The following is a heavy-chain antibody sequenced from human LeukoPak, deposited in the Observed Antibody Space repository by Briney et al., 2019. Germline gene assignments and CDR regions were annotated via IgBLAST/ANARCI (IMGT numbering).Heavy chain of an antibody. CDR3: ATYMVRGITLDP. D-gene: IGHD3-10*01. Sequence: SETLSLTCTVSGGSISSSSYYWGWIRQPPGKGLEWIGSIYYSGSTYYNPSLKSRVTISVDTSKNQFSLKLSSVTAADTAVYYCATYMVRGITLDPWGQGTLVTVSS. CDR2: IYYSGST. J-gene: IGHJ5*02. V-gene: IGHV4-39*07. CDR1: GGSISSSSYY.